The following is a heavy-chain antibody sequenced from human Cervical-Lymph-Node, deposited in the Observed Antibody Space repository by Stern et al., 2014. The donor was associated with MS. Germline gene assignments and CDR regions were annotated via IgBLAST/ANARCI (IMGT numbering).Heavy chain of an antibody. V-gene: IGHV1-46*03. J-gene: IGHJ4*02. Sequence: VQLVQSGAEVKKPGASVKVSCKASGYTFTSDYMHWGRQAPGQGLEWMGIINPSYGSTSYAQNFQGRVTLTSDTSTSTVSMELTSLRSEDTAVYYCARDLVGGRIGGPGSFDYWGQGTLVTVSS. CDR1: GYTFTSDY. CDR2: INPSYGST. D-gene: IGHD3-10*01. CDR3: ARDLVGGRIGGPGSFDY.